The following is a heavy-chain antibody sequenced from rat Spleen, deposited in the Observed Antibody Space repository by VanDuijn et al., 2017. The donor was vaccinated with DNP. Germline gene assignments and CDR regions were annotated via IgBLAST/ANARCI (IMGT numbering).Heavy chain of an antibody. CDR3: VRPHYSYGSYPRY. V-gene: IGHV5-22*01. CDR1: GFTFSDYY. CDR2: ISYDGSHS. J-gene: IGHJ2*01. D-gene: IGHD1-12*02. Sequence: EVQLVESGGGLVQPGRSLKISCVASGFTFSDYYMAWVRQTPTRGLEWVAYISYDGSHSNYGDSVKGRFTISRDNAKSTLYLQMNSLRSEDMATYYCVRPHYSYGSYPRYWGQGVMVTVSS.